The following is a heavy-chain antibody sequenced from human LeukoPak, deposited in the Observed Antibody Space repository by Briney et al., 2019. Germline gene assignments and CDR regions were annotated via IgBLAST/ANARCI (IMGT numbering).Heavy chain of an antibody. D-gene: IGHD3-10*01. CDR1: GGSFSGYY. V-gene: IGHV4-34*01. CDR2: INHSGST. J-gene: IGHJ4*02. CDR3: ARGLSSRITMVRGIFDY. Sequence: PSGTLSLTCAVYGGSFSGYYWSWIRQPPGKGLEWIGEINHSGSTNYNPSLKSRVTISVDTSKNQFSLKLSSVTAADTAVYYCARGLSSRITMVRGIFDYWGQGTLVTVSS.